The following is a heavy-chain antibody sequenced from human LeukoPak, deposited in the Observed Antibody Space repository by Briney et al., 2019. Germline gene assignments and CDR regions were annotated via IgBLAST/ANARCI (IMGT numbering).Heavy chain of an antibody. CDR2: SRNKASSYTT. Sequence: GGSLRLSCAASGFIFSDHYADWVRQAPGKGPEWVGRSRNKASSYTTENAASVKGRFTISRDDSKNSLYLQMNSLKIEDTAVYYCARADYSGNYYSTYWGQGTLVTVSS. CDR1: GFIFSDHY. D-gene: IGHD1-26*01. CDR3: ARADYSGNYYSTY. J-gene: IGHJ4*02. V-gene: IGHV3-72*01.